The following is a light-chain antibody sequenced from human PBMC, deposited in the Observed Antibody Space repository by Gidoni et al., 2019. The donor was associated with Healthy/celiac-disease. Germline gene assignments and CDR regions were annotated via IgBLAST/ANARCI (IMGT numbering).Light chain of an antibody. CDR3: QQYDNLLGT. J-gene: IGKJ2*02. V-gene: IGKV1-33*01. CDR2: DAS. Sequence: DIQMTQSPSSLSASVGDRATITCQASQDISNYFNWYQQKPGKAPKLLIYDASNLETGVPSRFSGSGSGTDFTFTISSLQPEDIATYYCQQYDNLLGTFGQGTKLEIK. CDR1: QDISNY.